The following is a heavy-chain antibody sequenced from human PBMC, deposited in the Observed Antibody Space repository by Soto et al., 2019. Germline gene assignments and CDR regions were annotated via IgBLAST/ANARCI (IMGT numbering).Heavy chain of an antibody. CDR3: AKGYGSGSYRGHAFDI. Sequence: HPGGSLRLSCAASGFTFSSYAMSWVRQAPGKGLEWVSAISGSGGSTYYADSVKGRFTISRDNSKNTLYLQMNSLRAEDTAVYYCAKGYGSGSYRGHAFDIWGQGTMVTVSS. CDR2: ISGSGGST. V-gene: IGHV3-23*01. CDR1: GFTFSSYA. D-gene: IGHD3-10*01. J-gene: IGHJ3*02.